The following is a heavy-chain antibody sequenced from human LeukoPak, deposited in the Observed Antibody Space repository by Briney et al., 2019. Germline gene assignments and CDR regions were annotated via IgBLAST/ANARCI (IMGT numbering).Heavy chain of an antibody. D-gene: IGHD3-22*01. J-gene: IGHJ3*02. V-gene: IGHV4-39*01. CDR1: GGSISSSSYY. Sequence: SETLSLTCTVSGGSISSSSYYWGWIRQPPGKGLEWIGSIYYSGSTHYNPSLKSRVTISVDTSKNQFSLKLSSVTAADTAVYYCARANYYDTSGYSRGAFDIWGQGTMVTVSS. CDR3: ARANYYDTSGYSRGAFDI. CDR2: IYYSGST.